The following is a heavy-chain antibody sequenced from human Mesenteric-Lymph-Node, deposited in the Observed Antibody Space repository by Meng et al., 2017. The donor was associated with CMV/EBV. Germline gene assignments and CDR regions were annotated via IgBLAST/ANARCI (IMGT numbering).Heavy chain of an antibody. D-gene: IGHD2-2*01. V-gene: IGHV1-69*10. Sequence: SVKVSCKASGGTFSSYAISWVRQAPGQGLEWMGGIIPILGIANYAQKFQGRVTITADKSTSTAYMELSSLRSEDTAVYYCARGYCSSTSCYLVRHYYYYGMDVWGQGTTVTVSS. CDR2: IIPILGIA. J-gene: IGHJ6*02. CDR1: GGTFSSYA. CDR3: ARGYCSSTSCYLVRHYYYYGMDV.